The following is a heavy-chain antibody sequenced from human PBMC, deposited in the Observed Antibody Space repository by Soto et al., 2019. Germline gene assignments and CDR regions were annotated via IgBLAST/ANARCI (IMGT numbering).Heavy chain of an antibody. CDR3: AKGDCSSISCLSFQH. CDR2: ISGSGGSA. J-gene: IGHJ1*01. D-gene: IGHD2-2*01. V-gene: IGHV3-23*01. Sequence: EVQMLESGGEWVQPGGSLRLSCAASGFTLSSYAMSWVRQAPGKGLEWIASISGSGGSAYYADSVKGRFTVSRDNSKSTLYLQLNSLRAEDTAVYYCAKGDCSSISCLSFQHWGQGTLVTVSS. CDR1: GFTLSSYA.